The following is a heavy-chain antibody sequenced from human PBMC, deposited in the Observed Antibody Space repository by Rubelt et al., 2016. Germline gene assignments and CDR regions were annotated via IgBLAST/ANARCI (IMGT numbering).Heavy chain of an antibody. D-gene: IGHD3-10*01. CDR2: INPKDGAT. J-gene: IGHJ6*02. CDR3: AREGLGSPSYYYGMDV. Sequence: GQLVQSGAEVKKPGASVKVSCKSSGYSFTDYFIHWVRQAPGQGLEWMGSINPKDGATKYAQRFQGRVTLTGDTAITTAYMELSGLRSDDWAVYYCAREGLGSPSYYYGMDVWGQGTTVTVSS. CDR1: GYSFTDYF. V-gene: IGHV1-2*02.